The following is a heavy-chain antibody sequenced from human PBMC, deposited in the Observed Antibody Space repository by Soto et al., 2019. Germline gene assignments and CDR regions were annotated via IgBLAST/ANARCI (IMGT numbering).Heavy chain of an antibody. D-gene: IGHD6-13*01. CDR3: ARVGIAAADPFDY. J-gene: IGHJ4*02. CDR2: INSDGSST. CDR1: GFTFSSYW. Sequence: GGSLRLSCAASGFTFSSYWMHWVRQAPGKGLVWVSRINSDGSSTSYADSVKGRFTISRDNAKNTLYLQMNSLRAEDTAVYYCARVGIAAADPFDYWGQGTLVTVSS. V-gene: IGHV3-74*01.